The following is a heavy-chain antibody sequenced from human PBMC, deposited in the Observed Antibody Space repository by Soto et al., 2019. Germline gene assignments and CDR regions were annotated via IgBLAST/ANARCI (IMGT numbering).Heavy chain of an antibody. V-gene: IGHV2-5*02. CDR3: AHSRGLSRTWSTYYMDV. J-gene: IGHJ6*03. Sequence: QITLKESGPPLVIPTQTLTLTCTFSGFSLTTSGVGVGWIRQPPGKALEWLALIYWDDDKRYSPSLKSRLTITKDTSKNQVVLTMTNMDPVDTATYYCAHSRGLSRTWSTYYMDVWGKGTTVTVSS. CDR1: GFSLTTSGVG. CDR2: IYWDDDK. D-gene: IGHD6-13*01.